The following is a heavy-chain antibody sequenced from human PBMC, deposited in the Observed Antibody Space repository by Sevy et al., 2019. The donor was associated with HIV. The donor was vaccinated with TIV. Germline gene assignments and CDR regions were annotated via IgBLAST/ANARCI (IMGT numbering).Heavy chain of an antibody. CDR2: ISGSGGST. CDR1: GFTFSSYD. V-gene: IGHV3-23*01. D-gene: IGHD6-13*01. CDR3: ATTTSYSSSWLEGYFDY. Sequence: GGSLRLSCAASGFTFSSYDMSWVRQAPGKGLEWVSDISGSGGSTYYADSVKGRFTISRDNSKNTLYLQMNSLRAEDTAVYYCATTTSYSSSWLEGYFDYWGQGTLVTVSS. J-gene: IGHJ4*02.